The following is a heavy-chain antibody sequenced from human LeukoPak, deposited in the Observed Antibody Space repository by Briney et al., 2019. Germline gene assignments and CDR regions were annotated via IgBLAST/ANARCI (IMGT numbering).Heavy chain of an antibody. CDR1: GGTVSSGLYY. CDR2: FYYSGST. V-gene: IGHV4-61*01. D-gene: IGHD1-1*01. Sequence: SETLSHTCTVSGGTVSSGLYYWSWIRQPPGKGLEWIGYFYYSGSTNYSPSLKTRVTISVDTSKNQFSLKVSSVTAADTAVYYFARKKTGDQGYYFDYWGQGTLVTVSS. CDR3: ARKKTGDQGYYFDY. J-gene: IGHJ4*02.